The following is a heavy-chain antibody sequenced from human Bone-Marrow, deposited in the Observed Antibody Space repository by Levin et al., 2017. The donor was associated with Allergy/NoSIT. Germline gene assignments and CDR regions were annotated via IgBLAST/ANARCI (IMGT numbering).Heavy chain of an antibody. CDR3: ARDQADNWSDFLSFDL. Sequence: SETLSLTCTVSGGSVSSGNAYWTWIRQHPGKGLEWIGYIYHSGGTHYNPSLESRVTMSIDTSKNEFSLKLISVTAADTAVYYCARDQADNWSDFLSFDLWGQGTMVTVSS. J-gene: IGHJ3*01. V-gene: IGHV4-31*03. CDR1: GGSVSSGNAY. D-gene: IGHD1-1*01. CDR2: IYHSGGT.